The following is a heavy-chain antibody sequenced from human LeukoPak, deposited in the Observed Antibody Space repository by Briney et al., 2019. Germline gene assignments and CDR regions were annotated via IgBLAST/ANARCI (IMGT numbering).Heavy chain of an antibody. D-gene: IGHD6-6*01. CDR1: GGSISAYY. V-gene: IGHV4-59*01. CDR3: ARFGTSSSRFFDQ. J-gene: IGHJ4*02. Sequence: SETLSLTCTASGGSISAYYWSWIRQPPGKGLEWIGYIHYSGTTNYYPSLKSRVTIALDTSKTQFSLKLNSVTAADTAVYYCARFGTSSSRFFDQWGQGTLVTVSS. CDR2: IHYSGTT.